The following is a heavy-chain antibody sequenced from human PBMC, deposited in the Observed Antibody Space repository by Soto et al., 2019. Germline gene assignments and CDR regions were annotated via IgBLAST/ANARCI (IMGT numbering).Heavy chain of an antibody. CDR1: GFTFGNYG. J-gene: IGHJ4*03. D-gene: IGHD2-21*02. CDR3: AKGFIGVLTVIRPDVSFDV. Sequence: EVQLLESGGGLVQPGGSLRLSCAASGFTFGNYGMNWVRQAPGKGLEWVSGISGGGGSTYYADSVKGRFTISRDPSKNTVFLEMNSLRAEDTAVYYCAKGFIGVLTVIRPDVSFDVWGQGTLVTVSA. V-gene: IGHV3-23*01. CDR2: ISGGGGST.